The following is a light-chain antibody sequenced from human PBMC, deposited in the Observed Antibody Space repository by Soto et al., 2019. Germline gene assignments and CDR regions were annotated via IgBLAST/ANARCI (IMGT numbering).Light chain of an antibody. CDR3: QQGFSPVLT. CDR2: AAS. J-gene: IGKJ4*01. V-gene: IGKV1-39*01. Sequence: DIQMTQSPSSLSASVGDRVTITCRASQSISTYLNWYQQKPGEAPSLLIYAASSLQSGVPSRFRGTGSGTDFTLTISSLQPEDFATYYCQQGFSPVLTFGGGTRVGIK. CDR1: QSISTY.